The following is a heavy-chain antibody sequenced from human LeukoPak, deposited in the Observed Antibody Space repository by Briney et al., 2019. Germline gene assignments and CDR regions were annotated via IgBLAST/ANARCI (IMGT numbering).Heavy chain of an antibody. CDR1: GYTFTSYD. D-gene: IGHD6-13*01. CDR3: ARGRGRLGIAAAGTTNYYYYYGMDV. CDR2: MNPNSGNT. J-gene: IGHJ6*02. V-gene: IGHV1-8*01. Sequence: ASVKVSCKASGYTFTSYDINWVRQATGQGLEWMGWMNPNSGNTGYAQKFQGRVTMTRNTSISTAYMELSSLRSEDTAVYYCARGRGRLGIAAAGTTNYYYYYGMDVWGQGTTVTVSS.